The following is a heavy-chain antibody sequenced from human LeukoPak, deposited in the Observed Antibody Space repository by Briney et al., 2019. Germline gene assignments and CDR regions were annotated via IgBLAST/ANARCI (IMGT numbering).Heavy chain of an antibody. CDR1: GFTFSSYS. J-gene: IGHJ1*01. Sequence: GGSLRLSCAASGFTFSSYSMNWVRQAPGKGLEWVSYISSSSSTIYYADSVKGRFTISRDNAKNSLYLQMNSLRAEDTAVYYCASDLWAEVGPFQHWGQGTLVTVSS. V-gene: IGHV3-48*01. D-gene: IGHD1-26*01. CDR3: ASDLWAEVGPFQH. CDR2: ISSSSSTI.